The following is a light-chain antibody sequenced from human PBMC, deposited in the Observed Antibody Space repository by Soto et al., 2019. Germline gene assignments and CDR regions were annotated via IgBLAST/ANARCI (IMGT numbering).Light chain of an antibody. V-gene: IGLV2-8*01. CDR2: DVN. J-gene: IGLJ1*01. Sequence: LTHPPSASGSPGQSVTISCTGTSSDVGAFDYVSWYQQYPGEAPKLLVYDVNKRPSGVPDRFSGSKSGNTASLTVSGLQAEDEADFYCSSYAGNNIFVFGTGTKVTVL. CDR3: SSYAGNNIFV. CDR1: SSDVGAFDY.